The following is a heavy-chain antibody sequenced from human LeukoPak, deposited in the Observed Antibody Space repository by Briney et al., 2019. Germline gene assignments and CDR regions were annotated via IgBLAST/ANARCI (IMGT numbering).Heavy chain of an antibody. D-gene: IGHD5-18*01. V-gene: IGHV3-48*02. J-gene: IGHJ4*02. Sequence: PGGSLRLSCAASGFTFSSYSMNWVRQAPGKGLEWVSYLGSSSSSIRYADSVKGRFTISRDNAKNSLYLQMNSLRDEDTAVYYCARDDSHAFDFWCQGILVTVSS. CDR1: GFTFSSYS. CDR3: ARDDSHAFDF. CDR2: LGSSSSSI.